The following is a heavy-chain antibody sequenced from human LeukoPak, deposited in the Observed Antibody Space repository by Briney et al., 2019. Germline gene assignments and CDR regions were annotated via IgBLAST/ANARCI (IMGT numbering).Heavy chain of an antibody. J-gene: IGHJ4*02. D-gene: IGHD3-22*01. CDR3: ARRDSSGSFYHFDY. CDR1: GGSISSSSYY. V-gene: IGHV4-39*07. Sequence: SETLSLTCTVSGGSISSSSYYWGWIRQPPGKGLEWIGSIYYSGSTYYNPSLKSRVTISVDTSKNQFSLKLSSVTAADTAVYYCARRDSSGSFYHFDYWGQGTLVTVSS. CDR2: IYYSGST.